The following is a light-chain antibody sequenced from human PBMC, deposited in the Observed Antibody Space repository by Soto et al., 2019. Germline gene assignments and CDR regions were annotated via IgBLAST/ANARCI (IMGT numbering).Light chain of an antibody. CDR2: DVS. V-gene: IGLV3-21*02. CDR1: NIGDKG. J-gene: IGLJ2*01. CDR3: QVWDSIDAHHVA. Sequence: SYELTQPPSMSVTPGQTARIACGGHNIGDKGVHWYQQKPGQAPVLVVYDVSVRPSGVPERFSGSNSGTTATLTISRVEAGDETDYYCQVWDSIDAHHVAFGGGTKLTVL.